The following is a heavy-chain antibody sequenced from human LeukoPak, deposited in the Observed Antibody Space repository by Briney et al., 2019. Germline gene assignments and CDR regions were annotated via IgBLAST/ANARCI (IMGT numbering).Heavy chain of an antibody. J-gene: IGHJ4*02. CDR3: ARVGLWHYPVDS. CDR1: GFTFSSYS. D-gene: IGHD1-7*01. V-gene: IGHV3-48*01. Sequence: GGSLRLSCAASGFTFSSYSMNWVRQAPGKGLEWVSYITSSSSIIYYGDSVKGRFTVPRDNAKNSLYLQMNSLRAEDTAVYYCARVGLWHYPVDSWGQGTLVTVSS. CDR2: ITSSSSII.